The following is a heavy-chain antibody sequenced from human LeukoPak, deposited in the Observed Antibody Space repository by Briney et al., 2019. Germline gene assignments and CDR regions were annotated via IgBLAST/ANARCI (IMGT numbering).Heavy chain of an antibody. D-gene: IGHD1-26*01. CDR1: GFPFSSYS. CDR2: IKPDGTTK. V-gene: IGHV3-7*03. Sequence: GGSLRLSCAASGFPFSSYSMTWVRQAPGKGLEWVANIKPDGTTKFYVDSVKGRFTISRDNALNSLYLQVNSLRAEDTAVYYCAKGGKWDVTPFDYWGQGTLVTVSS. J-gene: IGHJ4*02. CDR3: AKGGKWDVTPFDY.